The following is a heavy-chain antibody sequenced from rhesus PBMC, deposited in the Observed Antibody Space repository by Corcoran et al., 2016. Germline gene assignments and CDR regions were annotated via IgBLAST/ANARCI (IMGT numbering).Heavy chain of an antibody. CDR2: FFGSSGST. Sequence: QLQLQESGPGLVKPSETLSLTCAVSGGSISGGYGWSWFRSLPGKGPEVIGHFFGSSGSTDYNPSLKSRVTSSTDTSKNQFSLKLSSVTAADTAVYYWARETTVAAPNFDYWGQGVRVTVSS. D-gene: IGHD4-29*01. V-gene: IGHV4S7*01. CDR1: GGSISGGYG. J-gene: IGHJ4*01. CDR3: ARETTVAAPNFDY.